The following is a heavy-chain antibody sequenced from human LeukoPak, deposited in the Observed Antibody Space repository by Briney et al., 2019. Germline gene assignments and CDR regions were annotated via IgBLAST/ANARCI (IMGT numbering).Heavy chain of an antibody. CDR3: SRLSHVAGAPKVSWFDP. V-gene: IGHV4-38-2*02. CDR1: AYSISDGWV. D-gene: IGHD1-26*01. J-gene: IGHJ5*02. CDR2: IYRSGTT. Sequence: SGTLSLTCTVSAYSISDGWVWGMIRQPPGKGLEWIGSIYRSGTTYYNPSLKSQVTMSVDTSNNQFSLKLTSVTAADTAMYYCSRLSHVAGAPKVSWFDPWGQGTLVTVSS.